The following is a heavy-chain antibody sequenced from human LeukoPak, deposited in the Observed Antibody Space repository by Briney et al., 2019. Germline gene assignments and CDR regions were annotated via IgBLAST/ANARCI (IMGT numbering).Heavy chain of an antibody. CDR3: AKEGDGSGNYYNPNWFDP. D-gene: IGHD3-10*01. J-gene: IGHJ5*02. Sequence: GGSLRLSCAASGFTFSSYAMSWVRQAPGKGLEWVSAISGSGGSTYYADSVKGRFTISRDNSKNTLYLQMNSLRAEDTAVYYCAKEGDGSGNYYNPNWFDPWGQGTLVTVSS. CDR1: GFTFSSYA. V-gene: IGHV3-23*01. CDR2: ISGSGGST.